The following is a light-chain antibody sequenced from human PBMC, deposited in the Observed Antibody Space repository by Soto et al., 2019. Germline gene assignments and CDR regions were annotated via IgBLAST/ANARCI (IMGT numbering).Light chain of an antibody. CDR1: QSISSW. CDR2: KAS. CDR3: QQYNSYPLT. Sequence: DIQMTQSPSTLSASVGDRVTITCRASQSISSWLGWYQQKPGEAPNLLIYKASSLESGVPSRFSGSGSGTEFTLTTTSLQPDDFATYYGQQYNSYPLTFGGGTKVEIK. J-gene: IGKJ4*01. V-gene: IGKV1-5*03.